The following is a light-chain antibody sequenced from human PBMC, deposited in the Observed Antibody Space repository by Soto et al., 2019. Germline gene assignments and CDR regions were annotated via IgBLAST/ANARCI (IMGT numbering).Light chain of an antibody. CDR1: QNLTMW. Sequence: DIHMTQSPSTLSASVGDRVTITCRDSQNLTMWLAWYQQKPGKAPNLLIYKSSSLESGVSSSFSCSGSGTESPLTISSLQPDDFVTYYCQHWTDYSWTFGQGTKVEVK. CDR2: KSS. J-gene: IGKJ1*01. CDR3: QHWTDYSWT. V-gene: IGKV1-5*03.